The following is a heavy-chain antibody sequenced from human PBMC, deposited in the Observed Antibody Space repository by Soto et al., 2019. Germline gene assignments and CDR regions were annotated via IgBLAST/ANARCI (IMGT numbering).Heavy chain of an antibody. CDR2: ITSKTDGGTT. CDR3: TAYYYDSSGQYYFDY. CDR1: GFTFSNAW. D-gene: IGHD3-22*01. V-gene: IGHV3-15*07. Sequence: GGSLRLSCAASGFTFSNAWMNWVRQAPGKGLEWVGRITSKTDGGTTDYAAPVKGRFTISRDDSKNTLYLQMNSLKTEDTAVYYCTAYYYDSSGQYYFDYWGQGTLVTVSS. J-gene: IGHJ4*02.